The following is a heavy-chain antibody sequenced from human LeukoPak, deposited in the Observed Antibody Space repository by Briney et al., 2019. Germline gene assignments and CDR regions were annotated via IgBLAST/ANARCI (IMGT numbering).Heavy chain of an antibody. CDR3: ARLGYQAGGSGSYYPLYYYYYYMDV. J-gene: IGHJ6*03. CDR2: INHSGST. V-gene: IGHV4-38-2*02. Sequence: SETLSLTCTVSGYSISSGYYWGWIRQPPGKGLEWIGSINHSGSTYYNPSLKSRVTISVDTSKNQFSLKLSSVTAADTAVYYCARLGYQAGGSGSYYPLYYYYYYMDVWGKGTTVTISS. D-gene: IGHD3-10*01. CDR1: GYSISSGYY.